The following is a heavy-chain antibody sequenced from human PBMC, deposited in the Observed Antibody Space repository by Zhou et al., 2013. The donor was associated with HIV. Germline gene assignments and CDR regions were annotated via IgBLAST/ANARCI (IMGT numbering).Heavy chain of an antibody. CDR3: ARNNYDILTGYQEYFHH. Sequence: QVQLVQSGAXVKKPGASVKVSCKASGYTFTSYGISWVRQAPGQGLEWMGWISAYNGNTNYAQKFQDRVTMTTDTSTSTAYMELRSLRSDDTAVYYCARNNYDILTGYQEYFHHWGQGTLVTVSS. CDR2: ISAYNGNT. D-gene: IGHD3-9*01. J-gene: IGHJ1*01. CDR1: GYTFTSYG. V-gene: IGHV1-18*01.